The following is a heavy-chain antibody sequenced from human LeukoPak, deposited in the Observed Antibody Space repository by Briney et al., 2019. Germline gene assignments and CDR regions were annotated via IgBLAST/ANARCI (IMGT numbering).Heavy chain of an antibody. CDR2: IYYTRST. V-gene: IGHV4-31*03. Sequence: SQSLSLTCSVCVGSINRGDYYWSWSRQQPAKVLARIRYIYYTRSTYYNPALKSRVTISIDTSKSQFSLKLSSVTAADTAIYYCAIDPSTFYFDYWGQGALVTVSS. D-gene: IGHD3-16*01. CDR3: AIDPSTFYFDY. J-gene: IGHJ4*02. CDR1: VGSINRGDYY.